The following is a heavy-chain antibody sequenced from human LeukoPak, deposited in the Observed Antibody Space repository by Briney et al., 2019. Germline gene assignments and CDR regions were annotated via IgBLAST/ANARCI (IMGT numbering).Heavy chain of an antibody. D-gene: IGHD3-16*02. CDR2: IYYSGSS. V-gene: IGHV4-59*08. Sequence: PSETLSLTCSVSGDSISTHCWGWIRRPPGKGLEWLGCIYYSGSSNYNPSLKSRVTMSVGTSKNQFSLKLSSVTAADTAVYYCARVRGLGVITPYFDYWGQGTLVTVSS. CDR3: ARVRGLGVITPYFDY. J-gene: IGHJ4*02. CDR1: GDSISTHC.